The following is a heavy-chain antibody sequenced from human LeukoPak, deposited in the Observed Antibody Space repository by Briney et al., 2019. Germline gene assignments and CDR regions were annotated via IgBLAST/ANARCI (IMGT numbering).Heavy chain of an antibody. Sequence: PGGSLRLSCAASGFTFSSYWMSWVRQAPGKGLEWVANIKQVGSEKYYVDSVKGRFTISRDNAKNSLYLQMNSLRAEDTAVYYCAREYSSSSCGYWGQGTLVTVSS. CDR2: IKQVGSEK. D-gene: IGHD6-6*01. J-gene: IGHJ4*02. CDR1: GFTFSSYW. V-gene: IGHV3-7*01. CDR3: AREYSSSSCGY.